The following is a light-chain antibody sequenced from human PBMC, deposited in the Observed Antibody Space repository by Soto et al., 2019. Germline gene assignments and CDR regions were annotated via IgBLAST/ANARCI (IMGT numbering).Light chain of an antibody. J-gene: IGKJ3*01. CDR2: DAS. Sequence: DIQLTQSPPSLSASVGDDVTIACQASQDVSDHLNWYQQKAGQAPKLLIYDASNLEPGVPSRFSGSGAETYFTLTLSGLQPEDFATYYCQQYDALPTFGPGTKVDIK. CDR1: QDVSDH. V-gene: IGKV1-33*01. CDR3: QQYDALPT.